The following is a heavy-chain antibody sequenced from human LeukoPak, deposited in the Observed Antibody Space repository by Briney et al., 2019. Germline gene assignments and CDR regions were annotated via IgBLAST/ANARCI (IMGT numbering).Heavy chain of an antibody. CDR3: ARRLPPQNGNDAFDI. V-gene: IGHV4-59*08. Sequence: SETLSLTCTVSGGSISSFYWSWIRQPPGKGLERIGYISYSGSTNYNPSLKSRVTISVDTSKNQFSLKLSSVTAADTAVYYCARRLPPQNGNDAFDIWGQGTMVTVSS. CDR2: ISYSGST. CDR1: GGSISSFY. J-gene: IGHJ3*02. D-gene: IGHD1-1*01.